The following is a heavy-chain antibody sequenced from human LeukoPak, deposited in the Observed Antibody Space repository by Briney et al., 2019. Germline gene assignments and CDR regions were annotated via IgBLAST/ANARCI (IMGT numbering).Heavy chain of an antibody. J-gene: IGHJ5*01. Sequence: GALRLFCAASAFIFSDFIMHWVRQAPGKELQWVSSIRSSGLYTYYDDSVKGRFTIARDNATNSLFQQMNSLTAEETAVYYSERASSFDFWGQGTLVTVSS. CDR2: IRSSGLYT. V-gene: IGHV3-21*01. CDR1: AFIFSDFI. CDR3: ERASSFDF. D-gene: IGHD3-10*01.